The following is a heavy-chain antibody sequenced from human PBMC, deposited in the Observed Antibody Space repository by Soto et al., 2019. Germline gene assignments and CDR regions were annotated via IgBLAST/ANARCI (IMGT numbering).Heavy chain of an antibody. CDR1: GGSLSSGGYS. V-gene: IGHV4-30-2*01. Sequence: SETLSLTCAVYGGSLSSGGYSWNWIRQPPGKGLEWIGYIYHSGSTYYNPSLKSRVTISVDRSKNQFSLKLSSGTAADTAVYYCAREASRPGWFDPWGQGTLVTVSS. CDR3: AREASRPGWFDP. CDR2: IYHSGST. J-gene: IGHJ5*02. D-gene: IGHD2-2*01.